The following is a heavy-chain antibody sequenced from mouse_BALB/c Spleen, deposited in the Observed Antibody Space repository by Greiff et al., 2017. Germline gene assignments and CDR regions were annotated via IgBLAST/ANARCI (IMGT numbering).Heavy chain of an antibody. Sequence: EVQLQESGPSLVKPSQTLSLTCSVTGDSITSGYWNWIRKFPGNKLEFMGYISYSGSTYYNPSLKSRISITRDTSKNQYYLQLNSVTTEDTATYYCASNYYGSSWYFDYWGQGTTLTVSS. D-gene: IGHD1-1*01. CDR1: GDSITSGY. CDR3: ASNYYGSSWYFDY. V-gene: IGHV3-8*02. J-gene: IGHJ2*01. CDR2: ISYSGST.